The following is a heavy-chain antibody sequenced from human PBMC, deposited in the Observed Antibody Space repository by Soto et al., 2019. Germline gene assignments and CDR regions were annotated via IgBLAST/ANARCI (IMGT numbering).Heavy chain of an antibody. V-gene: IGHV4-30-4*01. Sequence: PSETLSLTCTVSGGSISSGDYYWSWIRQPPGKGLEWIGYIYYSGSTYYNPSLKSRVTISVDTSKNQFSLKLSSVTAADTAVYYCARVGYCSGGSCYSNAFDIWGQGTMVTVS. CDR3: ARVGYCSGGSCYSNAFDI. CDR1: GGSISSGDYY. J-gene: IGHJ3*02. CDR2: IYYSGST. D-gene: IGHD2-15*01.